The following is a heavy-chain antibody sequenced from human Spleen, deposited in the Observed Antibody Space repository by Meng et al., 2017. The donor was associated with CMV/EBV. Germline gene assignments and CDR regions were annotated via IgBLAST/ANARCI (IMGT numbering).Heavy chain of an antibody. CDR3: ARLLGGSSGFWFDP. CDR2: INPNSGGT. Sequence: ASVKVSCKASGYTFTGYYMHWVRQAPGQGLEWMGWINPNSGGTNYAQKFQGRVTMTRDTSISTGYMELSRLRSDDTAVYYCARLLGGSSGFWFDPWGQGTLVTVSS. CDR1: GYTFTGYY. V-gene: IGHV1-2*02. D-gene: IGHD3-22*01. J-gene: IGHJ5*02.